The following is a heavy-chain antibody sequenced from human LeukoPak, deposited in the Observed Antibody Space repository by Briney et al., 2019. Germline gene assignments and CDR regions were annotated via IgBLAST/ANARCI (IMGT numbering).Heavy chain of an antibody. CDR2: INHSGST. J-gene: IGHJ4*02. Sequence: PSETLSLTCAVYGGSFSGYYWSWIRQPPGKGLEWIGEINHSGSTNYNPSLKSRVTISVDTSKNQFSLKLSSVTAADTAVYYCARGVIPGTMIVVVNPLGAFPPNPLLDYWGQGTLVTVSS. D-gene: IGHD3-22*01. CDR1: GGSFSGYY. CDR3: ARGVIPGTMIVVVNPLGAFPPNPLLDY. V-gene: IGHV4-34*01.